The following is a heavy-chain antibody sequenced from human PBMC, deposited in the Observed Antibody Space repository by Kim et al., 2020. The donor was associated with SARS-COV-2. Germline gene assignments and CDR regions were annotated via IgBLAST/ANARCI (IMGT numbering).Heavy chain of an antibody. D-gene: IGHD2-2*01. Sequence: GGSLRLSCAASRFTFSSSAMTWVRQAPGKGLEWVSTIFGSGHGTYYTDSVKGRFIISRDNSKNTLYLQMNNLRADDTAIYYCAKNVHVTSLTFLWYFDLWGRGTSVIVSS. J-gene: IGHJ2*01. CDR1: RFTFSSSA. CDR2: IFGSGHGT. CDR3: AKNVHVTSLTFLWYFDL. V-gene: IGHV3-23*01.